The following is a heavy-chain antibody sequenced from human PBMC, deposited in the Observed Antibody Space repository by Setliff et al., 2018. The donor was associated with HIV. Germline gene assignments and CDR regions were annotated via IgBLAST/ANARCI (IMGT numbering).Heavy chain of an antibody. J-gene: IGHJ4*02. CDR1: GGSISRGSYY. CDR3: ARGDPFTDFDS. V-gene: IGHV4-61*02. CDR2: IYTNGNT. Sequence: SGTLSLTCTVSGGSISRGSYYWSWIRQPAGKGLEWIGRIYTNGNTNYNPSLKSRVTVSADTSKNQFSLKLTSVTAADTAVYYCARGDPFTDFDSWGQGTLVTVSS. D-gene: IGHD3-16*01.